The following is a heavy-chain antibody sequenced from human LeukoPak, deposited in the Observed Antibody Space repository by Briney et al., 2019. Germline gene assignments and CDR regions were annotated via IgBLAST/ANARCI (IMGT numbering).Heavy chain of an antibody. D-gene: IGHD3-3*01. Sequence: GGSLRLSCAASGFTFRSYSMNWVRQAPGKGLEWVSYISSSSSTIYYADSMKGRFTISRDNAKNSLYLQMNGLRAEDTAVYYCARDLGDFWSPDVWGKGTTVTVSS. CDR2: ISSSSSTI. CDR3: ARDLGDFWSPDV. V-gene: IGHV3-48*01. CDR1: GFTFRSYS. J-gene: IGHJ6*04.